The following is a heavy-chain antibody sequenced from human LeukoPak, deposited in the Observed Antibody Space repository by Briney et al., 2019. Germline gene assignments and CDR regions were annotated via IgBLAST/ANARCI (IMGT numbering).Heavy chain of an antibody. D-gene: IGHD5-12*01. Sequence: GGSLRLSCAASGFTFSNYWMSWVRQSPGKGLEWVANIKQDGGAKYFVDSVKGRFTISRDNAKNSVSLQMNSLRAEDTAVYYCAREMYSGYDLGVLDNWGQGTLVTVSS. CDR2: IKQDGGAK. V-gene: IGHV3-7*01. CDR3: AREMYSGYDLGVLDN. J-gene: IGHJ4*02. CDR1: GFTFSNYW.